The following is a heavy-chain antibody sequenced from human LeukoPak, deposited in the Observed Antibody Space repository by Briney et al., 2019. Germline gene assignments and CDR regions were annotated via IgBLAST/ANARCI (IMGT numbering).Heavy chain of an antibody. CDR3: ARSYYYDSSGYSGYYYYGMDV. J-gene: IGHJ6*02. CDR2: IYTSGGT. D-gene: IGHD3-22*01. CDR1: GGSISSYY. Sequence: SETLSLTCSVSGGSISSYYWSWIRQPAGEGREGIGRIYTSGGTNYNPSLKSRVTMSVDTSKNQFSLKLSSVTAADTAVYYCARSYYYDSSGYSGYYYYGMDVWGQGTTVTVSS. V-gene: IGHV4-4*07.